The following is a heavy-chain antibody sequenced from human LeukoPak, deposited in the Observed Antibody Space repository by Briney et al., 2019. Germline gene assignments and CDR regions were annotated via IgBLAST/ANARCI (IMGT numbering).Heavy chain of an antibody. CDR1: GLTITNNW. CDR3: ATVFKGSSLEDY. J-gene: IGHJ4*02. Sequence: PGGSLRLSCVASGLTITNNWMYWVRQAPGRGLVWVSRIKSDESSAAYADSVKGQFTISRDNAKNTLYLQMNSLRVEDTAVYYCATVFKGSSLEDYWGQGTLVTVSS. CDR2: IKSDESSA. V-gene: IGHV3-74*03. D-gene: IGHD1-26*01.